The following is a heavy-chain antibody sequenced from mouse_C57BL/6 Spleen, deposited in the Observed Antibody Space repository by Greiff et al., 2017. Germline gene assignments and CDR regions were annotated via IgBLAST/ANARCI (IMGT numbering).Heavy chain of an antibody. V-gene: IGHV10-1*01. CDR3: VRHLQFDY. Sequence: VKDRFTISRDDSESMLYLQMNNLKTEDTAMYYCVRHLQFDYWGQGTTLTVSS. J-gene: IGHJ2*01.